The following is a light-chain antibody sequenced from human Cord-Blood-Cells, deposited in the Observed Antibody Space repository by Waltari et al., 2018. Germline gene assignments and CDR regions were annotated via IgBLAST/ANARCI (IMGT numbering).Light chain of an antibody. V-gene: IGLV2-8*01. Sequence: QPALTQPPSASGLPGRSFTIPGTGTSSTVGGLTIVSCYKHHPGKAPKLLVYGVSKRPSGVPDRFSGSKSGTTASLTVSGLQAEDEADYYCSSDAGSNRVFGGGTKLTVL. J-gene: IGLJ3*02. CDR3: SSDAGSNRV. CDR1: SSTVGGLTI. CDR2: GVS.